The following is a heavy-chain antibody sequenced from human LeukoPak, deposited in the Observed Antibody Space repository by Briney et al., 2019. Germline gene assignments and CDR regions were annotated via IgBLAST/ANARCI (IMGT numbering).Heavy chain of an antibody. CDR2: IYYSGST. J-gene: IGHJ4*02. D-gene: IGHD1-26*01. V-gene: IGHV4-59*12. CDR3: ASDHTSAYYRDYFDY. Sequence: SETLSLTCTVSGGSISSYYWSWIRQPPGKGLEWIGYIYYSGSTIYNPSLKSRVTISVDTSKIQFSLKLTSVIAADTALYYCASDHTSAYYRDYFDYWGQGILVTVSS. CDR1: GGSISSYY.